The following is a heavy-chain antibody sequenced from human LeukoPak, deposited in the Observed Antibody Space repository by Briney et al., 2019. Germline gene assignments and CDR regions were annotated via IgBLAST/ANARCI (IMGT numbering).Heavy chain of an antibody. D-gene: IGHD3-3*01. V-gene: IGHV3-23*01. CDR2: ISVGAEYI. CDR1: GFTFSTYV. Sequence: GGSLRLSCAASGFTFSTYVMNWFRQAPGKGLEWVSTISVGAEYIFYADSVTGPFTISRDDSNNALYLQMHSLRAEDTVLYYCASGPPFLKYFEYWGQGTLVTVSS. J-gene: IGHJ4*02. CDR3: ASGPPFLKYFEY.